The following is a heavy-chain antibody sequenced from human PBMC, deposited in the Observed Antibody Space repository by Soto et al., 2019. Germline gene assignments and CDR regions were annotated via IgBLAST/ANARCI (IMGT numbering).Heavy chain of an antibody. J-gene: IGHJ6*02. V-gene: IGHV1-69*13. Sequence: SVKVSCKASGGTFSSYAISWVRQAPGQGLEWMGGIIPIFGTANYAQKFQGRVTITADESTSTAYMELSSLRSEDTAVYYCASQYYYDSSGYLYYYYYYGMDVWGQGTTVTAP. CDR1: GGTFSSYA. CDR3: ASQYYYDSSGYLYYYYYYGMDV. CDR2: IIPIFGTA. D-gene: IGHD3-22*01.